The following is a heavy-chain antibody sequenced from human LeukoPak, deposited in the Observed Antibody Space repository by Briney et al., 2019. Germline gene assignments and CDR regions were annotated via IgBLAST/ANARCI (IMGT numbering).Heavy chain of an antibody. V-gene: IGHV3-9*03. CDR3: AKDGGYCSSSGESYFDY. D-gene: IGHD6-6*01. Sequence: GRSLRLSCAASGFTFDDYAMHWVRQAPGKGLEWVSGISWNSGSIGYADSVKGRFTISRDNAKNSLYLQMNSLRAEDMALYYCAKDGGYCSSSGESYFDYWGQGTLVTVSS. CDR2: ISWNSGSI. J-gene: IGHJ4*02. CDR1: GFTFDDYA.